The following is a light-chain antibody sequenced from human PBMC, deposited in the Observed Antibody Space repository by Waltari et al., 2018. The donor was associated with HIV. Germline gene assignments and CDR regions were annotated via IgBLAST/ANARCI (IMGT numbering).Light chain of an antibody. CDR1: QTVTNK. V-gene: IGKV1-39*01. CDR2: DAS. J-gene: IGKJ3*01. Sequence: DIQMTQSPSPLSASVGDSVTITCRASQTVTNKVNWYQQKPGKAPEVLIYDASTLQSGVPSRFRGGGSGTDFTLTITSLQPDDFATYVCQQSYRAPLTFGPGTKVDVK. CDR3: QQSYRAPLT.